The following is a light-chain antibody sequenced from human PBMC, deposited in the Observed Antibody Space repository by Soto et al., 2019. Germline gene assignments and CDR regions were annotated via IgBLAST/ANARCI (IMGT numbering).Light chain of an antibody. V-gene: IGKV1-33*01. CDR1: QDISNY. Sequence: DIQMTQSPSSLSASVGDRVTITCQASQDISNYLNWYQQKPVKAPKLLIYDASNLETGVPSRFSGSGSGTDFTFTISSLQPEDIATYYCQLYDNPCWACGQGTKVEIK. J-gene: IGKJ1*01. CDR2: DAS. CDR3: QLYDNPCWA.